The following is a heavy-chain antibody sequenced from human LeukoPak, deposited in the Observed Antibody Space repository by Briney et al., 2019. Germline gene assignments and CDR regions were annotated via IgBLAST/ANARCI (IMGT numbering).Heavy chain of an antibody. CDR1: GYTFTSYY. V-gene: IGHV1-46*01. J-gene: IGHJ4*02. Sequence: GASVKVSCKASGYTFTSYYMHWVRQAPGQGLEWMGIINPSGGSTSYAQKFQGRVTMTRDTSTSTVYMELSSLRSEDTAVYYCARPRDPYYYDSSGYYFDYWGQGTLVTVSS. CDR3: ARPRDPYYYDSSGYYFDY. D-gene: IGHD3-22*01. CDR2: INPSGGST.